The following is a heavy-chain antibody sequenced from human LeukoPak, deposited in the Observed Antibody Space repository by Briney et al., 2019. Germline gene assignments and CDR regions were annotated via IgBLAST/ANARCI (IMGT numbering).Heavy chain of an antibody. CDR2: ISSSGSII. Sequence: GGSLRLSCVVSGFTFSSYEMNWVRQAPGKGLEWVSYISSSGSIIYYADSVKGRFTISRDNAKNSLYLQMNSLRAEDTAMYYCARVGHYYYGSGHPYYYYYMDVWGKGTTVTISS. V-gene: IGHV3-48*03. D-gene: IGHD3-10*01. J-gene: IGHJ6*03. CDR3: ARVGHYYYGSGHPYYYYYMDV. CDR1: GFTFSSYE.